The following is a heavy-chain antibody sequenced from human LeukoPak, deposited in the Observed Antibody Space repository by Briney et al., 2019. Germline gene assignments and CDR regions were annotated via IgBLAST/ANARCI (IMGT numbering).Heavy chain of an antibody. CDR2: INHSGST. V-gene: IGHV4-34*01. D-gene: IGHD6-19*01. J-gene: IGHJ4*02. CDR1: GGSFSGYY. CDR3: AREEDDSSWYSSGWYRREFNGRFDY. Sequence: SSETLSLTCAVYGGSFSGYYWSWIRQPPGKGLEWIGEINHSGSTNYNPSLKSRVTISVDTSKNQFSLELSSVTAADTAVYYCAREEDDSSWYSSGWYRREFNGRFDYWGQGTLVTVSS.